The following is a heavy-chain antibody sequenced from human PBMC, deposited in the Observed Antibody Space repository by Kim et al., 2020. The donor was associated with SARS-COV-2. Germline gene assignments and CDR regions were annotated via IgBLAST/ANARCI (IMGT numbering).Heavy chain of an antibody. Sequence: GGSLRLSCAASGFTFDNYGMSWVSQAPGKGLEWVSNINWNGGSTGYGASVKGRFTISRDNAKNTLHLQMNSLRAEDTALYYCARMSSSGWYEYWGQGTLVTVSS. CDR2: INWNGGST. D-gene: IGHD6-19*01. J-gene: IGHJ1*01. V-gene: IGHV3-20*04. CDR3: ARMSSSGWYEY. CDR1: GFTFDNYG.